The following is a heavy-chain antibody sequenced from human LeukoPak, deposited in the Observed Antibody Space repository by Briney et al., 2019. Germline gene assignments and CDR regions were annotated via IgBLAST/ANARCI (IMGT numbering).Heavy chain of an antibody. CDR3: ARDRSADIVVVRTEFDY. CDR2: ISSSSYI. J-gene: IGHJ4*02. Sequence: GGSLRLSCAASGFTFSSYSMFWVRQAPGKGLEWVSSISSSSYIYYADSVKGRFTISRDNAKNSLYLQMNSLRAEDTAVYYCARDRSADIVVVRTEFDYWGQGTLVTVSS. CDR1: GFTFSSYS. D-gene: IGHD2-2*01. V-gene: IGHV3-21*01.